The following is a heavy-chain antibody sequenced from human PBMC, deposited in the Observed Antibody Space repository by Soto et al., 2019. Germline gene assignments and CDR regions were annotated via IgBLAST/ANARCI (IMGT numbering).Heavy chain of an antibody. CDR1: GYTLTNYG. CDR2: INAYNGNT. D-gene: IGHD1-1*01. Sequence: GASVKVPCKASGYTLTNYGISWVRQAPGQGLEWMGWINAYNGNTNYAQKLQGRVTMTTDTSTSTAYMELRSLRSDDTAVYYCARDYPRGRYNHYWGQGTLVTVSS. V-gene: IGHV1-18*01. J-gene: IGHJ4*02. CDR3: ARDYPRGRYNHY.